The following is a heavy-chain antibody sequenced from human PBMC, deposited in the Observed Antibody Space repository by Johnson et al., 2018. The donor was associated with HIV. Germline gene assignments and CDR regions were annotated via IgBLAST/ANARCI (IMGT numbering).Heavy chain of an antibody. CDR1: GFAVSSNY. CDR3: AKAHGFGEFMIAFDI. D-gene: IGHD3-10*01. J-gene: IGHJ3*02. Sequence: MLLVESGGGLVQPGGSLRLSCAASGFAVSSNYMSWVRQAPGKGLEWVSVIYSGGSTYYADSVKGRFTISRDNSKNTLYLQMNSLRAEDTAVYYCAKAHGFGEFMIAFDIWGQGTMVTVSS. CDR2: IYSGGST. V-gene: IGHV3-66*02.